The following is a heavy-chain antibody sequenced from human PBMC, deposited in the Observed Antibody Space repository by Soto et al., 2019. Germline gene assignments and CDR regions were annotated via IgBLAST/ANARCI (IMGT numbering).Heavy chain of an antibody. J-gene: IGHJ6*02. Sequence: ASVKVSCKASGYTFTSYGISWLRQAPGQGLEWMGWISAYNGNTNYAQKLQGRVTMTTDTYTSTAYMELRSLRSDDTAVYYRARDGIVVVPAPIRSYYYYYGMDVWGQGTKVTVSS. CDR3: ARDGIVVVPAPIRSYYYYYGMDV. CDR1: GYTFTSYG. CDR2: ISAYNGNT. V-gene: IGHV1-18*04. D-gene: IGHD2-2*02.